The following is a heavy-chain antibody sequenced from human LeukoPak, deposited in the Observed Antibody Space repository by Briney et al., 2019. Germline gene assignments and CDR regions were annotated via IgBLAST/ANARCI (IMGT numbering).Heavy chain of an antibody. Sequence: GASVKVSCKASGYTFTGYYMHWVRQAPGQGLEWMGWINPNSGGTNYAQKFQGRVTMTRDTSISTAYMELSRLRSDDTAVYYCARPSSSRGPHFDYWGQGTLVTVSS. CDR2: INPNSGGT. CDR3: ARPSSSRGPHFDY. D-gene: IGHD6-13*01. J-gene: IGHJ4*02. V-gene: IGHV1-2*02. CDR1: GYTFTGYY.